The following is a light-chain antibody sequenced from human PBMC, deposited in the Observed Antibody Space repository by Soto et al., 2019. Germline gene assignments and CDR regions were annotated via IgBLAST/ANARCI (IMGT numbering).Light chain of an antibody. J-gene: IGKJ1*01. CDR2: GAS. Sequence: EIVMTQSPATRSVSPGQRDTLSCRASQSVSSNLAWYQQKPGQAPRLLIYGASTRATGIPARLNASGSGTGFTLTVSSLQSEDVAVYYCQQYNNWPQTFGQGIKVEIK. CDR3: QQYNNWPQT. CDR1: QSVSSN. V-gene: IGKV3-15*01.